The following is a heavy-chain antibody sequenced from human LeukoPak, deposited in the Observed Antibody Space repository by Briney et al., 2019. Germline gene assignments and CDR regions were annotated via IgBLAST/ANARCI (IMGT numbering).Heavy chain of an antibody. J-gene: IGHJ4*02. CDR2: ISYDKSHK. CDR3: AKAPVTSCRGAYCYPFDY. CDR1: GFTFSSYA. V-gene: IGHV3-30*04. Sequence: GRSLRLSCAASGFTFSSYAMHWVRQAPGKGLEWVAVISYDKSHKYYADSVRGRFTISRDSSKNTLYLQMNSLRAEDAAAYYCAKAPVTSCRGAYCYPFDYWGQGTLVTVSS. D-gene: IGHD2-21*01.